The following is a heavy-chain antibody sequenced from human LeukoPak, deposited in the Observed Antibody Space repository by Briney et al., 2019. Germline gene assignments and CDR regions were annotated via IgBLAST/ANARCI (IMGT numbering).Heavy chain of an antibody. D-gene: IGHD2-15*01. CDR1: GFTLCSYA. CDR2: ISVSGNT. V-gene: IGHV3-23*01. Sequence: PGGSLRLSCAASGFTLCSYAMSWVRLGPGKGLEWVSAISVSGNTYHADSVKGRFTISRDSSKNTLYLQMNSLRAEDAAVYYCAKAPVTTCSGAYCYPFDYWGQGTLVTVSS. J-gene: IGHJ4*02. CDR3: AKAPVTTCSGAYCYPFDY.